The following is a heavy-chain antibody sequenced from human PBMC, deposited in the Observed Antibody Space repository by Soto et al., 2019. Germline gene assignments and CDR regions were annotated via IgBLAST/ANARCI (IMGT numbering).Heavy chain of an antibody. D-gene: IGHD2-15*01. CDR1: GFTFSGYY. CDR3: ARGRSDDYFDY. CDR2: IKQDGSEK. V-gene: IGHV3-7*01. Sequence: GGSRRLSCAASGFTFSGYYMTWVRQSPGRGLEWLGNIKQDGSEKYYVDSLKGRFSISRDNAKKSLYLQMNSLRVEDTAVYYCARGRSDDYFDYWGQGTLVTVSS. J-gene: IGHJ4*02.